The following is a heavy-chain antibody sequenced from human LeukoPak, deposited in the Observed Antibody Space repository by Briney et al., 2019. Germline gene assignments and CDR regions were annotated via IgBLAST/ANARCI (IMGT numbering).Heavy chain of an antibody. CDR1: GCSISSYY. D-gene: IGHD3-22*01. CDR3: ARDRYYYDSSGYLFDY. V-gene: IGHV4-4*07. Sequence: SETLSLTCTVSGCSISSYYWSWIRQPAGKGLEWIGRIYTSGSTNYNPSLKSRVTMSVDTSKNQFSLKLSSVTAADTAVYYCARDRYYYDSSGYLFDYWGQGTLVTVSS. CDR2: IYTSGST. J-gene: IGHJ4*02.